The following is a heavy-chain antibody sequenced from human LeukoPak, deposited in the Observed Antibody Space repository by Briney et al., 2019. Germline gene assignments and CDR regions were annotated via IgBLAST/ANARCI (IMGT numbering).Heavy chain of an antibody. V-gene: IGHV3-30-3*01. Sequence: GRSLRLSCAASAFIFGNYAMHWVRQAPGKGLEWVAVTSFDGSNKYYADSVRGRFTISRDNSKNTLYLQMNSLRAEDTAVYYCARDGEIAAVGYFYYYYMDVWGKGTTVTVSS. J-gene: IGHJ6*03. CDR2: TSFDGSNK. CDR1: AFIFGNYA. CDR3: ARDGEIAAVGYFYYYYMDV. D-gene: IGHD6-13*01.